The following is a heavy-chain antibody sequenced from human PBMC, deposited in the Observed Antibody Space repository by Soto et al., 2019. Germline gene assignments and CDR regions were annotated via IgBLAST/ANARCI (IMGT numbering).Heavy chain of an antibody. J-gene: IGHJ6*02. D-gene: IGHD6-6*01. CDR3: ARDRLRLVGSSSSYWRGTYYGMDV. Sequence: ASVNVSCKASGYTFTSYGISWVRQAPGQGLEWMGWISAYNGNTNYAQKLQGRVTMTTDTSTSTAYMELRSLRSDDTAVYYCARDRLRLVGSSSSYWRGTYYGMDVWGQGTTVTVSS. V-gene: IGHV1-18*01. CDR1: GYTFTSYG. CDR2: ISAYNGNT.